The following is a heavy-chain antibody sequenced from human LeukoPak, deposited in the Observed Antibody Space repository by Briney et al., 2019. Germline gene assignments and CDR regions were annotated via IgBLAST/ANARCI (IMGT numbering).Heavy chain of an antibody. Sequence: GGSLRLSCTASGFTFGDYAMHWVRQAPGKGLEWVSGISWNSGSTGYADSVKGRFTISRDNAKNSLYLQMNSLRAEDTALYYCAKDKAPGYSSSQGMDVWGQGTTVTVSS. J-gene: IGHJ6*02. D-gene: IGHD6-13*01. V-gene: IGHV3-9*01. CDR3: AKDKAPGYSSSQGMDV. CDR2: ISWNSGST. CDR1: GFTFGDYA.